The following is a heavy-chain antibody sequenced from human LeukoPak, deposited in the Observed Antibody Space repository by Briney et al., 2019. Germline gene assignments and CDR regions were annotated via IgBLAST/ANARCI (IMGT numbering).Heavy chain of an antibody. D-gene: IGHD7-27*01. J-gene: IGHJ3*02. CDR1: GFTFRSND. Sequence: GGSLRPSCVASGFTFRSNDMSWVRQAPGKGLEWVSVIYSGGTTYYADSVKGRFTISRDNSKNTLYLQMNSLRAEDTAVYYCARILGIRAFDIWGQGTMVTVSS. V-gene: IGHV3-53*01. CDR3: ARILGIRAFDI. CDR2: IYSGGTT.